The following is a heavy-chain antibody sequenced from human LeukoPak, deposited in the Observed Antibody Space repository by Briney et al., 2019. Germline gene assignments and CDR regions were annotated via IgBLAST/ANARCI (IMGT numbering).Heavy chain of an antibody. J-gene: IGHJ4*02. CDR2: ISSSGSTI. CDR3: ARGFHYYDSSGPFDY. CDR1: GFTFSDYY. V-gene: IGHV3-11*01. Sequence: GGSLRLSCAASGFTFSDYYMSWVRQAPGKGLEWVSYISSSGSTIYYADSVKGRFTISRDNAKNSLYLQMNSLRAEDTAVYYCARGFHYYDSSGPFDYWGQGTLVTVSS. D-gene: IGHD3-22*01.